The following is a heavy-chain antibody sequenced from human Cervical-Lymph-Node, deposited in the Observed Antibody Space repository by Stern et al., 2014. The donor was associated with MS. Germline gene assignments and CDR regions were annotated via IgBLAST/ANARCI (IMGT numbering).Heavy chain of an antibody. D-gene: IGHD3-16*02. J-gene: IGHJ4*02. Sequence: QVQLVESGAEVKKPGASVKVSCKASGYRFSTFYLHWLRQAPGQGLQWIGRIAPGSGATNSSQTFQGRLTMPRDRSITTAYLELSGLRSDDTAVYYCARIYCSGDECYHSFDTWGQGTLVTVSS. V-gene: IGHV1-2*06. CDR1: GYRFSTFY. CDR3: ARIYCSGDECYHSFDT. CDR2: IAPGSGAT.